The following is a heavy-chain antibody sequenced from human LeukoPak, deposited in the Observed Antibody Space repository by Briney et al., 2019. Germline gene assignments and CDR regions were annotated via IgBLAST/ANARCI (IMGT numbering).Heavy chain of an antibody. V-gene: IGHV4-34*01. CDR2: INHSGST. CDR1: GGSFSGYY. Sequence: PSETLSLTCAVYGGSFSGYYWSWIRQPPGKGLEWIGEINHSGSTNYNPSLKSRVTISVDTSKNQFSLKLSSVTAADTAVYYCARDRGLYYDYICGSYRYTRTFDPWGQGTLVTVSS. J-gene: IGHJ5*02. CDR3: ARDRGLYYDYICGSYRYTRTFDP. D-gene: IGHD3-16*02.